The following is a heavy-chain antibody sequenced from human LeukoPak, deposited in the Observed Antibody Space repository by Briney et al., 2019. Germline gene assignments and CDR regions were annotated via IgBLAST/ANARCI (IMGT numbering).Heavy chain of an antibody. V-gene: IGHV3-11*06. CDR3: ASHGGHDYFDN. J-gene: IGHJ4*02. Sequence: PGGSLRLSCVASGFTFSDFSDYYMSWLRQAPGKGLEWVLYISIISGYTRYADSVKGRFTISRDNAKKSLYLQMNSLRVEDTAVYYCASHGGHDYFDNWGQGTLVTVSS. CDR2: ISIISGYT. CDR1: GFTFSDFSDYY. D-gene: IGHD5-12*01.